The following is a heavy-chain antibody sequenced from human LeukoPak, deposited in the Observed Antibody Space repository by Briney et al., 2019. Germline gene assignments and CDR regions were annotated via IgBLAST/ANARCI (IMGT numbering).Heavy chain of an antibody. CDR3: ARSPGGGFDI. CDR2: IYYSGTT. J-gene: IGHJ3*02. D-gene: IGHD2-15*01. Sequence: PSETLSLTCTVSGGSITNFYGGWLRQSPGKGLELIGYIYYSGTTNYSPSLKSRVSISVDTSKKQFSLKLSSVTAADTAVYYCARSPGGGFDIWGQGTMVTVSS. CDR1: GGSITNFY. V-gene: IGHV4-59*01.